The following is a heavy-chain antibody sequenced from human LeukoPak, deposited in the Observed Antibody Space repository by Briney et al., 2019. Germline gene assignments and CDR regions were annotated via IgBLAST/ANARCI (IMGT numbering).Heavy chain of an antibody. V-gene: IGHV3-74*03. CDR3: VRDHYYSMDV. J-gene: IGHJ6*02. CDR2: INSDGSST. Sequence: GGSLRLSCAASGFTFSTSWLHWVRQAPGKGLVWVSRINSDGSSTTYADSVKGRFTISRDNPKNALYLQMNSLRAEDTAVYYCVRDHYYSMDVWGQGTTVTVS. CDR1: GFTFSTSW.